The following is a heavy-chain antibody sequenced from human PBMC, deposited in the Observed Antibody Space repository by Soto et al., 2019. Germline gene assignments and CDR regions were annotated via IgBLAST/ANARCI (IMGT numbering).Heavy chain of an antibody. Sequence: GESLKISCKGSGYSFTRYWIGWGRQMPGKSLEWMGIIYPGDSDTRYSPSFQGQVTISADKSISTAYLQWSSLKASDTAMYYCARHAKSTAARPGNLFDPWGQGTLVTVPQ. J-gene: IGHJ5*02. CDR1: GYSFTRYW. CDR2: IYPGDSDT. D-gene: IGHD6-6*01. CDR3: ARHAKSTAARPGNLFDP. V-gene: IGHV5-51*01.